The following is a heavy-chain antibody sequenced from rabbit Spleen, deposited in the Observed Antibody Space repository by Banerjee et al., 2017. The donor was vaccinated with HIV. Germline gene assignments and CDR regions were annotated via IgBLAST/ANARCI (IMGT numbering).Heavy chain of an antibody. Sequence: QEQLVESGGGLVQPEGSLTLTCKASGFSFSDRDVMCWVRQAPGKGLEWIACIYAGSSGTTYYASWAKGRFTISKTSSTTVTLQMTSLTAADTATYFCARNYVNAFDPWGQGTLVTVS. D-gene: IGHD1-1*01. CDR2: IYAGSSGTT. V-gene: IGHV1S45*01. J-gene: IGHJ2*01. CDR1: GFSFSDRDV. CDR3: ARNYVNAFDP.